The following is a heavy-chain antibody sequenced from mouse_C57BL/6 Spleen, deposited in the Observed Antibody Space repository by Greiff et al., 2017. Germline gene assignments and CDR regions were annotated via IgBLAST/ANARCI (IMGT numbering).Heavy chain of an antibody. Sequence: VQLQQSGPELVKPGASVKISCKASGYAFSSSWMNWVMQRPGKGLEWIGRIYPGDGDTNYNGKFKGKATLTADKSSSTAYMQLSSLTSEDSAVYFCARSGTTVVEKFAYWGQGTLVTVSA. J-gene: IGHJ3*01. CDR2: IYPGDGDT. CDR3: ARSGTTVVEKFAY. D-gene: IGHD1-1*01. CDR1: GYAFSSSW. V-gene: IGHV1-82*01.